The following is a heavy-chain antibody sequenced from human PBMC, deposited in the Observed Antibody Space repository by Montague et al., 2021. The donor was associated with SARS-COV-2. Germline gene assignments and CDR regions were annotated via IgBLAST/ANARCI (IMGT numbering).Heavy chain of an antibody. CDR2: IYYSGRT. Sequence: SETLSLTCTVSGGSISSYYWSWIRQPPGKGLEWIGYIYYSGRTNYNPSXXSRVTISVDTSKNQFSLKLSSVTAADTAVYYCARDTEGYISSWYHDYWGQGTLVTVSS. V-gene: IGHV4-59*01. CDR3: ARDTEGYISSWYHDY. J-gene: IGHJ4*02. CDR1: GGSISSYY. D-gene: IGHD6-13*01.